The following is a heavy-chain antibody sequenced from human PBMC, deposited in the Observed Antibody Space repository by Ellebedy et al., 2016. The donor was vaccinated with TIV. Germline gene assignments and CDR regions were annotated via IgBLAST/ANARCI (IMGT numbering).Heavy chain of an antibody. CDR1: GGSLRGYY. CDR3: AKGLGGLQIWFDP. J-gene: IGHJ5*02. V-gene: IGHV4-34*01. CDR2: INPSGVI. D-gene: IGHD4-11*01. Sequence: MPSETLSLTCAVSGGSLRGYYWSWIRQPPGKGLEWIGEINPSGVINYDPSLKSRVTISADTSKNQFSLRLSSVSAADTAIYFCAKGLGGLQIWFDPWGQGTLVTVSS.